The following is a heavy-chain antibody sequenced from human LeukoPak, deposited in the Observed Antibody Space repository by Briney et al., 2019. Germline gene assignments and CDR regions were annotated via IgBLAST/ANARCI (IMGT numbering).Heavy chain of an antibody. J-gene: IGHJ4*02. CDR3: ARGFRGYYFDY. V-gene: IGHV3-7*03. CDR1: GFTFNNYW. Sequence: GGSLRLSCAASGFTFNNYWMNRVRQAPGKGLEWVANIRQDGSEKYYVDSVKGRFTFSRDNAKNSLYLQMNSLRAEDTAVCYCARGFRGYYFDYWGQGTLVTVSS. D-gene: IGHD2-21*01. CDR2: IRQDGSEK.